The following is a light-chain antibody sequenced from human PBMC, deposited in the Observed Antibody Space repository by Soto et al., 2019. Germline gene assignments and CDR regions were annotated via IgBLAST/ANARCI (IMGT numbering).Light chain of an antibody. J-gene: IGLJ1*01. CDR2: ENN. V-gene: IGLV1-51*02. Sequence: QSVLTQPPSVSAAPGQQVTISCSGSSSNIGNNYVSWFQHLPGATPKLLIYENNRRPTGIPDRFSGSKSATSATLGITGLQTGEGAVYYWGIGNHGVVVYVLGTGT. CDR1: SSNIGNNY. CDR3: GIGNHGVVVYV.